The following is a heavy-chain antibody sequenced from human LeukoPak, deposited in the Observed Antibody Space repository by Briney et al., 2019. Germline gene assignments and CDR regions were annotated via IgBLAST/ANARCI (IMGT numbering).Heavy chain of an antibody. J-gene: IGHJ4*02. Sequence: SETLSLTCTVSGGSISSYYWSWIRQPPGKGLEWVGYIYDSGSTNYNPSLKSRVTISVDTSKNQFSLKLSSVTAADTAVYYCARGPRNGYSGSYFVYWGQGALVTVSS. CDR1: GGSISSYY. CDR3: ARGPRNGYSGSYFVY. CDR2: IYDSGST. D-gene: IGHD5-12*01. V-gene: IGHV4-59*12.